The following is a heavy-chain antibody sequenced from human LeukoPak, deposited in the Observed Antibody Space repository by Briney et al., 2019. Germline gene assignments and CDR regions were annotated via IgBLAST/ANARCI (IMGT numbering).Heavy chain of an antibody. CDR1: SASITSSLYF. Sequence: SETLSLTCTVSSASITSSLYFWGWIRQSPGKGLEWIGSISYSGTTYYNPSLKSRVTISVDTSKNQFSLKLNSVTAADTAVFYCAANSADYNTLGSSYKVWGQGTLVTVSS. CDR3: AANSADYNTLGSSYKV. J-gene: IGHJ4*02. V-gene: IGHV4-39*01. CDR2: ISYSGTT. D-gene: IGHD3-10*01.